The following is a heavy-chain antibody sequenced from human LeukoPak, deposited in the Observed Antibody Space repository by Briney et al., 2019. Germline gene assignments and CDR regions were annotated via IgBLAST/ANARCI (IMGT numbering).Heavy chain of an antibody. D-gene: IGHD3-3*01. CDR2: IYNSGNT. CDR3: ARRITIFGVVIYYGMDV. J-gene: IGHJ6*02. CDR1: GGSISSGGNY. Sequence: PSQTLSLTCTVSGGSISSGGNYWSWIRQYPGKGLEWIGYIYNSGNTYYSPSLKSRLTISVDTSKNQFSLKLSSVTAADTAVYYCARRITIFGVVIYYGMDVWGQGTTVTVSS. V-gene: IGHV4-31*03.